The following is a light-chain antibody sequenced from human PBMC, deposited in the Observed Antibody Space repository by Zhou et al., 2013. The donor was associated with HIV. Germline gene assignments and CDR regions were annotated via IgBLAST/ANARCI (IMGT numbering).Light chain of an antibody. CDR2: DVS. CDR1: SSDVGGYNY. Sequence: QSALTQPPSASGSPGQSVTISCTGTSSDVGGYNYVSWYQQHPGKAPKLMIYDVSKRPSGVSNRFSGSKSGNTASLTISGLQAEDEADYYCSSYTSSSTIFGGGTKLTVL. CDR3: SSYTSSSTI. V-gene: IGLV2-14*01. J-gene: IGLJ2*01.